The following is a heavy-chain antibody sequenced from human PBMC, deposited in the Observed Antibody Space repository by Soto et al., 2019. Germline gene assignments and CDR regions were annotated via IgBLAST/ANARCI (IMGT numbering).Heavy chain of an antibody. CDR2: IVVGSGNT. V-gene: IGHV1-58*01. Sequence: GASVKVSCKASGFTFTSSAVQWVRQARGQRLEWIGWIVVGSGNTNYAQKFQERVTITRDMSTSTAYMELSSLRAEDTAVYYCAKDIVVVPAANYYYYGMDVWGQGTTVTVSS. J-gene: IGHJ6*02. CDR3: AKDIVVVPAANYYYYGMDV. D-gene: IGHD2-2*01. CDR1: GFTFTSSA.